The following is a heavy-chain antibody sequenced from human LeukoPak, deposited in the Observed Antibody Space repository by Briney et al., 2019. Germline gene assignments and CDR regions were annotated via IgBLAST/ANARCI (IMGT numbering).Heavy chain of an antibody. V-gene: IGHV4-34*01. J-gene: IGHJ4*02. CDR3: ARGRRYYYDSSGYYSFDY. Sequence: SETLSLTCAVYGGSFSGYYWSWIRQPPGKGLEWIGEIDHSGSTNYNPSLKSRVTISVDTSKNQFSLKLSSVTAADTAVYYCARGRRYYYDSSGYYSFDYWGQGTLVTVSS. D-gene: IGHD3-22*01. CDR2: IDHSGST. CDR1: GGSFSGYY.